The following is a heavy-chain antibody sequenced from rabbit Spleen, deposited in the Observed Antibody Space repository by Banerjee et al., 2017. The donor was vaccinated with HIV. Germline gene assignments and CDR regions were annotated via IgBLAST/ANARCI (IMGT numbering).Heavy chain of an antibody. CDR1: GVSFNDDYV. CDR2: INTWSGRP. CDR3: ARWATSDGYFDL. D-gene: IGHD1-1*01. J-gene: IGHJ4*01. V-gene: IGHV1S40*01. Sequence: QSLEESGGGLVKPGASLTLTCTASGVSFNDDYVMCWVRQAPGKGLRWIACINTWSGRPVYASWAKGRFTMSKTSSTTVTLQMTSLTAADTATYFCARWATSDGYFDLWGQGTLVTVS.